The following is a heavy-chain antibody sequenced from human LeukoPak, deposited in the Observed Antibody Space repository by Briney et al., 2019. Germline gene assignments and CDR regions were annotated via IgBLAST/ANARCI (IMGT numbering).Heavy chain of an antibody. CDR1: GFTFSSYA. Sequence: GRSLRLSCAASGFTFSSYAMHWVRQAPGKGLERVAVISYDGSNKYYADSVKGRFTISRDNSKNTLYLQMNSLRAEDTAVYYCASPNDGYFDYWGQGTLVTVSS. V-gene: IGHV3-30-3*01. CDR2: ISYDGSNK. CDR3: ASPNDGYFDY. J-gene: IGHJ4*02. D-gene: IGHD1-1*01.